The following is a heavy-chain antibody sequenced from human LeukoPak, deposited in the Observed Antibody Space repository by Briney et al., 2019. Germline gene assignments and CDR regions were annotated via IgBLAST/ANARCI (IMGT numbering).Heavy chain of an antibody. CDR1: GFTFSSYG. CDR3: ARVCSSASCHAGFDY. V-gene: IGHV3-30*02. Sequence: PGGSLRLSCAASGFTFSSYGMHWVRQAPGKGLEWVAFIRYDGSNKYYADSVKGRFTISRDNSKNTLYLQMNSLRAEDTAVYYCARVCSSASCHAGFDYWGQGTLVTVSS. J-gene: IGHJ4*02. CDR2: IRYDGSNK. D-gene: IGHD2-2*01.